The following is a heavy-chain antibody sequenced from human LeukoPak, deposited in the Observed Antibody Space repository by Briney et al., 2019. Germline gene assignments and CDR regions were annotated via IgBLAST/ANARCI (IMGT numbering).Heavy chain of an antibody. CDR3: ATRTRYYGSGDDAFDI. D-gene: IGHD3-10*01. Sequence: SETLSLTCTVSGGSISSYYWSWIRQPPGKGLEWMGYIYYSGSTNYNPSLKSRVTISVDTSKNQFSLKLSSVTAADTAVYYCATRTRYYGSGDDAFDIWGQGTMVTVSS. CDR1: GGSISSYY. V-gene: IGHV4-59*08. J-gene: IGHJ3*02. CDR2: IYYSGST.